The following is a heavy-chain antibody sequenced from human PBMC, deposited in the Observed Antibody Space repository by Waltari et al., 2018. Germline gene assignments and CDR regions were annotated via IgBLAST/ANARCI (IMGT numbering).Heavy chain of an antibody. CDR1: GYTVTDYS. CDR2: INTKTGKS. D-gene: IGHD4-17*01. CDR3: ARWRPPDYGLDN. V-gene: IGHV7-4-1*02. Sequence: QVQLVQSGSELKKPGTSVKISCKASGYTVTDYSLNWVRQASGQGFEWKARINTKTGKSTYAPDFTGRFVVSLDTSVSTAYLEIISLKAEDTAVYYCARWRPPDYGLDNWGQGTLVTVSA. J-gene: IGHJ4*02.